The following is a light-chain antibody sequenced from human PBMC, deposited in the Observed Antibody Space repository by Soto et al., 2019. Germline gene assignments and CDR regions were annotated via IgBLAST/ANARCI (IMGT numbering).Light chain of an antibody. CDR2: GAS. CDR1: QSVSSSY. V-gene: IGKV3-20*01. J-gene: IGKJ5*01. CDR3: QQYGSFT. Sequence: EIVLTQSPATLSLSPGERATLSCRASQSVSSSYLAWYQQKPGQAPRLLIYGASSRATGMPDRFSGSGSGTDFTLTISRLEPEDFAVYYCQQYGSFTFGQGTRLEIK.